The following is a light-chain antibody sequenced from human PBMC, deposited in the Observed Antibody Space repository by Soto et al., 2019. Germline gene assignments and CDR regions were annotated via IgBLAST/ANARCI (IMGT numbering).Light chain of an antibody. CDR1: SSDVGGYNC. CDR2: EVS. J-gene: IGLJ1*01. V-gene: IGLV2-14*01. Sequence: QSVLTQPASMSGSPGQSITISCTGTSSDVGGYNCVSWYQQHPGKAPKLMIYEVSNRPSGVSNRFSGSKSGNTASLTISGLQAEDEADYYCSSYTSSSTYVFGTGTKVTVL. CDR3: SSYTSSSTYV.